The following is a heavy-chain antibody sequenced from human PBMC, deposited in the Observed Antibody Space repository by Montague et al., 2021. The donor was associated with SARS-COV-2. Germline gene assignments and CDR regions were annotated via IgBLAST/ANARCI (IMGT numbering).Heavy chain of an antibody. Sequence: SLRLSCAASGFTFSSYAMSWVRQAPGKGPEWVSAISGSGGSTYFADSVKGRFTISRDNSKNTLYLQMHNLRAEDTAVYYCARYSSSSTTPFDYWGQGTLVTVSS. V-gene: IGHV3-23*01. CDR1: GFTFSSYA. CDR3: ARYSSSSTTPFDY. D-gene: IGHD6-6*01. J-gene: IGHJ4*02. CDR2: ISGSGGST.